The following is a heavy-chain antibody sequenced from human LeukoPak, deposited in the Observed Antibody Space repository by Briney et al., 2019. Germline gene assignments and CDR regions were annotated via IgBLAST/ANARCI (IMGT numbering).Heavy chain of an antibody. CDR1: GFTFSSYA. V-gene: IGHV3-30*04. CDR3: AKACSGGSCYSVGYFQH. J-gene: IGHJ1*01. Sequence: GGSLRLSCAASGFTFSSYAMHWVRQAPGKGLEWVAVISYDGSNKYYADSVKGRFTISRDNSKNTLYLQMNSLRAEDTAVYYCAKACSGGSCYSVGYFQHWGQGTLVTVSS. D-gene: IGHD2-15*01. CDR2: ISYDGSNK.